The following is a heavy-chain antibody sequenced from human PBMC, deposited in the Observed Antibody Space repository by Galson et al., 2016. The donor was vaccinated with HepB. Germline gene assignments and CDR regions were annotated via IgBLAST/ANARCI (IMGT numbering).Heavy chain of an antibody. J-gene: IGHJ4*02. D-gene: IGHD2-15*01. CDR1: GFTLSTFW. Sequence: SLRLSCAASGFTLSTFWMSWVRQTPGKGLEWVANMNQDGSERNYVGSVKGRFAISRDNSKNTLSLQMNSLRAEDTAVYYCAKIADCSGGSCYRQDYWGQGTLVTVSS. V-gene: IGHV3-7*01. CDR3: AKIADCSGGSCYRQDY. CDR2: MNQDGSER.